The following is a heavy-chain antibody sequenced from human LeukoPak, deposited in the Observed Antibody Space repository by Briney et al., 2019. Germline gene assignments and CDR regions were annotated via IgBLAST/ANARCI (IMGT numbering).Heavy chain of an antibody. Sequence: GGSLRLSCAASGFTFSSYSMNWVRQAPGKGLEWVANIKQDGSEKYYVDSVKGRFTISRDNAKNSLYLQMNSLRAEDTAVYYCAREIIAVAGTMDYWGQGTLVTVSS. CDR3: AREIIAVAGTMDY. CDR1: GFTFSSYS. J-gene: IGHJ4*02. D-gene: IGHD6-19*01. V-gene: IGHV3-7*01. CDR2: IKQDGSEK.